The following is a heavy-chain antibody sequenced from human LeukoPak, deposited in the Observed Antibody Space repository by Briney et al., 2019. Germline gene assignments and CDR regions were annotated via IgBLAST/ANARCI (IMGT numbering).Heavy chain of an antibody. CDR3: ARAVQQLVFHRDWYFDL. D-gene: IGHD6-13*01. V-gene: IGHV1-18*01. CDR2: ISAYNGNT. CDR1: GYTFTSYG. J-gene: IGHJ2*01. Sequence: GASVKVSCKASGYTFTSYGISWVRQAPGQGLEWMGWISAYNGNTNYAQKLQGRVTMTTDTSTSTAYMELRSLRSDDTAVYYCARAVQQLVFHRDWYFDLWGRGTLVTVSS.